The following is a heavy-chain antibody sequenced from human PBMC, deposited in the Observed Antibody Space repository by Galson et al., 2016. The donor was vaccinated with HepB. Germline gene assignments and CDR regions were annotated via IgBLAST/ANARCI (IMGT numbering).Heavy chain of an antibody. CDR3: ARENGYSHFHYGMDV. V-gene: IGHV2-70*04. D-gene: IGHD2-21*01. CDR2: IDWADDK. Sequence: VKPTQTLTLTCTFSGFSYSSNGMSVSWVRQPPGKALEWLARIDWADDKFFSTSLKSRLTISKDTSKNQVVLTVTNLDPADTGTYYCARENGYSHFHYGMDVWGQGTTVTVSS. CDR1: GFSYSSNGMS. J-gene: IGHJ6*02.